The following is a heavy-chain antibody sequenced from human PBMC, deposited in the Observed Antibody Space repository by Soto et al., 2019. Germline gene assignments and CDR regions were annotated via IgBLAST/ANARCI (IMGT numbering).Heavy chain of an antibody. D-gene: IGHD4-17*01. V-gene: IGHV3-23*01. CDR3: AKMGVMRTTVTTYAFDI. J-gene: IGHJ3*02. Sequence: EVQLLESGGGLVQAGGSLRLSCAASGFTLSSYAMSWVRQAPGKGLEWVSAISGSGGSTYYADSVKGRFTISRDNSKNTLYLQMNSLRAEDTAVYYCAKMGVMRTTVTTYAFDIWGQGTMVTVSS. CDR1: GFTLSSYA. CDR2: ISGSGGST.